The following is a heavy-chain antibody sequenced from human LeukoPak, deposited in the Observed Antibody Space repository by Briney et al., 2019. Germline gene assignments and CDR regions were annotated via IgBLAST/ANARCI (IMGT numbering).Heavy chain of an antibody. V-gene: IGHV1-8*01. CDR3: ARGVDFWSGYYLHSSSIHFDY. D-gene: IGHD3-3*01. Sequence: GASVKVSCKASGYTFTSYDINWVRQATGQGLEWMGWMNPNSGNTGYAQKFQGRVTMTRNTSISTAYMELSSLRSEDTAVYYCARGVDFWSGYYLHSSSIHFDYWGQGTLVTVSS. CDR2: MNPNSGNT. J-gene: IGHJ4*02. CDR1: GYTFTSYD.